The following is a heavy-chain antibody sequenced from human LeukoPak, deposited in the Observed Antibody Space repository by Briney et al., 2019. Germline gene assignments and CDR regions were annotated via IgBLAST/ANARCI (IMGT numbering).Heavy chain of an antibody. J-gene: IGHJ4*02. D-gene: IGHD4-23*01. CDR1: GGSISSYY. CDR3: ARIDGGNSGYFDY. V-gene: IGHV4-59*01. Sequence: SETLSLTCTVSGGSISSYYWSWIRQPPGKGLEWIGYIYYSGSTNYNPSLKSRVTISVDTSKDQFYLKLSPVTAADTAVYYCARIDGGNSGYFDYWGQGTLVTVSS. CDR2: IYYSGST.